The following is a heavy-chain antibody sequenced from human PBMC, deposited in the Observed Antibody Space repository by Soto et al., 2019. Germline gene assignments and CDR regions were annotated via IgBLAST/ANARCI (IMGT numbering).Heavy chain of an antibody. CDR3: ARDFWSGSVDYYYYMDV. CDR2: IIPILGIA. CDR1: GGTFSSYT. J-gene: IGHJ6*03. Sequence: SVKVSCKASGGTFSSYTISWVRQAPGQGLEWMGRIIPILGIANYAQKFQGRVTITADKSTSTAYMELSSLRSEDTAVYYCARDFWSGSVDYYYYMDVWGKGTTVTVSS. V-gene: IGHV1-69*02. D-gene: IGHD3-3*01.